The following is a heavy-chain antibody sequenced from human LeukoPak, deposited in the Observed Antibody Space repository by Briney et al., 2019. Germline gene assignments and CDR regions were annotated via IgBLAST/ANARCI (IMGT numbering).Heavy chain of an antibody. CDR2: IYYSGST. CDR3: ARGWAYGSGSNNWFDP. D-gene: IGHD3-10*01. CDR1: GGSISSGDYY. V-gene: IGHV4-30-4*08. Sequence: SETLSLTCTVSGGSISSGDYYWSWIRQPPGKGLEWIGYIYYSGSTYYNPSLKSRVTISVDTSKNQFSLKLSSVTAADTAVYYCARGWAYGSGSNNWFDPWGQGTLVTVSS. J-gene: IGHJ5*02.